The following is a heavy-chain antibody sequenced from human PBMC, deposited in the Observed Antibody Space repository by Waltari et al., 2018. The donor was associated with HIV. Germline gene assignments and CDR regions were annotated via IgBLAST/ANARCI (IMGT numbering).Heavy chain of an antibody. V-gene: IGHV3-9*01. Sequence: EVQLVESGGGLVQPGRSLRLSCAASGFTFDDYAMHWVRQAPGKGLAWVSGISWNSVNIGYADSGKGRFTISRDNAKNSLYLQMNSLRTEDTALYYCAKAITYYYDSSGSYFDFWGQGTLVTVSS. CDR3: AKAITYYYDSSGSYFDF. CDR1: GFTFDDYA. J-gene: IGHJ4*02. D-gene: IGHD3-22*01. CDR2: ISWNSVNI.